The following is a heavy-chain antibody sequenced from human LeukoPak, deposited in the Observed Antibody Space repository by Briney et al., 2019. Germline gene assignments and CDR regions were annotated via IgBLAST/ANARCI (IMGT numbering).Heavy chain of an antibody. Sequence: ASVKVSCKTSGFTFSTSAVQWVRQARGQRLEWIGWIVVGSGATNYAQSLQGRFTITRDMSTNTAYMELSSLGSEDSAVYYCTRDSSRGSANGLFDYWGQGTLVTVSS. V-gene: IGHV1-58*01. J-gene: IGHJ4*02. CDR3: TRDSSRGSANGLFDY. CDR2: IVVGSGAT. D-gene: IGHD3-22*01. CDR1: GFTFSTSA.